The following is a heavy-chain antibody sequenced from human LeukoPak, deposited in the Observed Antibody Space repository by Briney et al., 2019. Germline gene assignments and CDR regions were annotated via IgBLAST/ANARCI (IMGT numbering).Heavy chain of an antibody. D-gene: IGHD3-22*01. V-gene: IGHV3-23*01. CDR3: AKDPNYYDSSGYYHGGDYFDY. Sequence: PGGSLRLSCAASGFTFSSYAMSWVRQAPGKGLEWVSAISGSGGSTCYADSVKGRFTISRDNSKNTLYLQMNSLRAEDTAVYYCAKDPNYYDSSGYYHGGDYFDYWGQGTLVTVSS. J-gene: IGHJ4*02. CDR1: GFTFSSYA. CDR2: ISGSGGST.